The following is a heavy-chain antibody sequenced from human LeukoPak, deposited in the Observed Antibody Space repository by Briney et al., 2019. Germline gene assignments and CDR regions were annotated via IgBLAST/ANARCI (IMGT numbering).Heavy chain of an antibody. D-gene: IGHD6-13*01. V-gene: IGHV4-39*01. J-gene: IGHJ4*01. CDR2: IYYSGST. CDR1: GGSISSSSYY. CDR3: ARGYSSSWDYYFDY. Sequence: PSETLSLTCTVSGGSISSSSYYWGWIRQPPGKGLEWIGSIYYSGSTYYNPSLKSRVTISVDTSKNQFSLKLSSVTAADTAVYYCARGYSSSWDYYFDYWGQEPWSPSPQ.